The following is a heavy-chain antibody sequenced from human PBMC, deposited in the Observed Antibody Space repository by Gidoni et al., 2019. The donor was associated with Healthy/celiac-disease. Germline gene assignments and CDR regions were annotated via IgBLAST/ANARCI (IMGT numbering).Heavy chain of an antibody. V-gene: IGHV4-39*01. CDR2: IYYSGRT. CDR3: ARHFPHYDFWSGSYNWFDP. J-gene: IGHJ5*02. Sequence: QLQLQESGPGLVKPSETLSLTCTVSGGSISSSSYSWGWIRQPPGKGLEWIGSIYYSGRTYYNPSLKSRVTISVDTSKNQFSLKLSSVTAADTAVYYCARHFPHYDFWSGSYNWFDPWGQGTLVTVSS. CDR1: GGSISSSSYS. D-gene: IGHD3-3*01.